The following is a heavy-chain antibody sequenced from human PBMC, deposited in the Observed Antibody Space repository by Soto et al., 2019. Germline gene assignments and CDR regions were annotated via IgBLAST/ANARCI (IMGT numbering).Heavy chain of an antibody. CDR2: IYHSGST. CDR1: GGSISSSNW. J-gene: IGHJ4*02. CDR3: ARVAVAGTRVDY. V-gene: IGHV4-4*02. Sequence: TSETLSLSCAVSGGSISSSNWWSWVRQPPGKGLEWIGEIYHSGSTNYNPSLKSRVTISVDKSKNQFSLKLSSVTAADTAVYYCARVAVAGTRVDYWGQGTLVTVSS. D-gene: IGHD6-19*01.